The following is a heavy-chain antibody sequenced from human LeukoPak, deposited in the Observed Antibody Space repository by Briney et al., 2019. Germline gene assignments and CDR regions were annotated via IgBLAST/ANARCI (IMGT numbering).Heavy chain of an antibody. Sequence: GGSLRLSCAASGFTFDDYGMSWVRQAPGKGLEWVSGINWNGGSTGYADSVKGRFTISRDNAKNSLYLQMNSLRAEDTALYYCARYLSIEAAGGYYFDYWGQGTLVTVSS. V-gene: IGHV3-20*04. CDR1: GFTFDDYG. CDR2: INWNGGST. J-gene: IGHJ4*02. CDR3: ARYLSIEAAGGYYFDY. D-gene: IGHD6-13*01.